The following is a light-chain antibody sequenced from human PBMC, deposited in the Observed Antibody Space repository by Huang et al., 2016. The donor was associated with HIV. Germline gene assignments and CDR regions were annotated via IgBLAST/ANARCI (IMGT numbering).Light chain of an antibody. CDR3: QRYGSSPLFT. Sequence: DNVLTQSPGTLSLSPGERATLSCGDNQTISHSYIYWYQQKTGQAPRLRIYGTSNRATGVPDRFSGSGSGTDFTLTISRLEPEDFAVYYCQRYGSSPLFTFGPGTKV. V-gene: IGKV3-20*01. CDR1: QTISHSY. CDR2: GTS. J-gene: IGKJ3*01.